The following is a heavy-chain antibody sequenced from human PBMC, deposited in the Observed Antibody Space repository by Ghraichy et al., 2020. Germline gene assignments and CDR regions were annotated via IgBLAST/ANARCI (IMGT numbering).Heavy chain of an antibody. CDR2: ISSSSSYI. J-gene: IGHJ5*02. CDR3: ARDRGRSGFDP. CDR1: GFTFSSYS. D-gene: IGHD3-10*01. Sequence: GESLNISCAASGFTFSSYSMNWVHQAPGKGLEWVSSISSSSSYIYYADSVKGRFTISRDNAKNSLYLQMNSLRAEDTAVYYCARDRGRSGFDPWGQGTLVTVSS. V-gene: IGHV3-21*01.